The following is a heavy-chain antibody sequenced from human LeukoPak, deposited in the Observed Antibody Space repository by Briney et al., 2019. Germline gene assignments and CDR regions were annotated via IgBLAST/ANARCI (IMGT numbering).Heavy chain of an antibody. CDR3: ARDSGELLGIDY. J-gene: IGHJ4*02. V-gene: IGHV4-30-2*02. CDR2: IYHSGST. D-gene: IGHD3-16*01. Sequence: SQTQSLTCAVSGGSISSGGYSWSWIRQPPGKGLGWIGYIYHSGSTYYNPSLKSRVTISVDTSKNQFSLKLSSVTAADTAVYYCARDSGELLGIDYWGQGTLVTVSS. CDR1: GGSISSGGYS.